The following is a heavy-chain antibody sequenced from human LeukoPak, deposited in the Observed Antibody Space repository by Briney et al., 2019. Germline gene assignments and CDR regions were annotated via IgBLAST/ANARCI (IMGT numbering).Heavy chain of an antibody. D-gene: IGHD3-3*01. CDR1: GFTFSSYG. V-gene: IGHV3-7*01. J-gene: IGHJ4*02. CDR3: ARDRNTDFWSGYYTNYFDY. Sequence: GGSLRLSCAASGFTFSSYGMSWVRQAPGKGLEWVANIKQDGSEKYYVDSVKGRFTISRDNAKNSLYLQMNSLRAEDTAVYYCARDRNTDFWSGYYTNYFDYWGQGTLVTVSS. CDR2: IKQDGSEK.